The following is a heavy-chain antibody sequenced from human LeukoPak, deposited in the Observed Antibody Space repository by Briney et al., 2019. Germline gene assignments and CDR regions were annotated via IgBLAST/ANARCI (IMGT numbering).Heavy chain of an antibody. CDR2: IYYRGNF. D-gene: IGHD3-22*01. Sequence: SETLSLTCTVSGGSISSGSYYWGWIRQPPGKGLEWIGYIYYRGNFNYNPSLKSRVTISVDTSKNQFSLKLSSVTAADTAVYYCARDGDYYDSSGYSGFDYWGQGTLVTVSS. CDR3: ARDGDYYDSSGYSGFDY. CDR1: GGSISSGSYY. V-gene: IGHV4-61*01. J-gene: IGHJ4*02.